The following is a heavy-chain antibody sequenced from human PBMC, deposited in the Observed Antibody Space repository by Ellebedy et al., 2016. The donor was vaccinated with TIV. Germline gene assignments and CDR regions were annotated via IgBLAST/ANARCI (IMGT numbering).Heavy chain of an antibody. D-gene: IGHD4-23*01. V-gene: IGHV5-10-1*01. Sequence: KVSCXGSGYSFTSYWISWVRQMPGKGLEWMGRIDPSDSYTNYSPSFQGHVTISADKSISTAYLQWSSLKASDTAMYYCARHPLRRRGNLGYYYGMDVWGQGTTVTVSS. CDR2: IDPSDSYT. J-gene: IGHJ6*02. CDR3: ARHPLRRRGNLGYYYGMDV. CDR1: GYSFTSYW.